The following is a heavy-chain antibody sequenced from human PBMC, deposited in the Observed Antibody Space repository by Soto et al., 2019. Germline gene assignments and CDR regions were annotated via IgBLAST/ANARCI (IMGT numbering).Heavy chain of an antibody. D-gene: IGHD6-19*01. CDR2: IWYDGSNK. Sequence: PGGSLRLSCAASGFTFSSYGMHWVRQAPGKGLEWVAVIWYDGSNKYYADSVKGRFTISRDNSKNALYLQMNSLRAEDTAVYYCSRDFSSGWSFSYGMDVWGQGTTVTVSS. J-gene: IGHJ6*02. CDR3: SRDFSSGWSFSYGMDV. CDR1: GFTFSSYG. V-gene: IGHV3-33*01.